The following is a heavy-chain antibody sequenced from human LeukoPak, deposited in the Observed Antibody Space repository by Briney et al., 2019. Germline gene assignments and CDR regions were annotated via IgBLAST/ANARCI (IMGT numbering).Heavy chain of an antibody. CDR1: GFTFSSYS. Sequence: GGSLRLSCAASGFTFSSYSMNWVRQAPGKGLEWVSCISSSSSYIYYADSVKGRFTISRDNAKNSLYLQMNSLRAEDTAVYYCASLLMAAAGKVDYWGQGTLVTVSS. J-gene: IGHJ4*02. D-gene: IGHD6-13*01. CDR2: ISSSSSYI. CDR3: ASLLMAAAGKVDY. V-gene: IGHV3-21*04.